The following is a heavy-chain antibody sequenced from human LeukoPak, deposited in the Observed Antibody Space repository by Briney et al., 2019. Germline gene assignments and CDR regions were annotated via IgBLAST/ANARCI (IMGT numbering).Heavy chain of an antibody. CDR3: ARDVAAMQYCSSTSCSTNYYYYYGMDV. V-gene: IGHV1-2*02. CDR2: INPNSGGT. Sequence: ASVKVSCKASGYTFTGYYMHWMRQAPGQGLEWMGWINPNSGGTNYAQKFQGRVTMTRDTSISTAYMELSRLRSDDTAVYYCARDVAAMQYCSSTSCSTNYYYYYGMDVWGQGTTVTVSS. CDR1: GYTFTGYY. J-gene: IGHJ6*02. D-gene: IGHD2-2*01.